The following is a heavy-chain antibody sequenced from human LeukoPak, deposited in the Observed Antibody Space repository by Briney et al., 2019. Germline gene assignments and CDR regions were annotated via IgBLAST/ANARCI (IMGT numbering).Heavy chain of an antibody. D-gene: IGHD3-22*01. V-gene: IGHV4-39*01. Sequence: PSETLSLTCTVSGGSISSSSYYWGWIRQPPGKGLEWIGSIYYSGSTYYNPSLKSRVTISVDTSKNQFSLKLSSVTAADTAVYYCARLYYDSSGYYCLVPWGQGTLVTVSS. CDR2: IYYSGST. CDR1: GGSISSSSYY. CDR3: ARLYYDSSGYYCLVP. J-gene: IGHJ5*02.